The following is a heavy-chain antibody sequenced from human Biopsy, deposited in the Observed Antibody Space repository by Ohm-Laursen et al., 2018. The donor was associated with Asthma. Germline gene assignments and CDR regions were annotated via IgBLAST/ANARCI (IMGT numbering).Heavy chain of an antibody. CDR1: GGSINIGDYY. D-gene: IGHD4-17*01. V-gene: IGHV4-31*03. Sequence: TLSLTCTVSGGSINIGDYYWSWIRQHPVKGLEWIGYIYYSGSTYYNPSLKSRVSISLDTSKNQFSLSLTSVPAADTAVYYCARTTYGDDGFDPWGQGTLVTVSS. CDR3: ARTTYGDDGFDP. J-gene: IGHJ5*02. CDR2: IYYSGST.